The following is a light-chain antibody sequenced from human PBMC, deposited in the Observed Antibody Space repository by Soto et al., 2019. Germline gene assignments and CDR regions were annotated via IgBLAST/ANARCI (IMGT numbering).Light chain of an antibody. CDR3: SSYTSRTTLV. V-gene: IGLV2-14*01. CDR1: SSDVGAYKS. J-gene: IGLJ3*02. CDR2: EVT. Sequence: QSALTQPASLSGSPGQSITISCTGTSSDVGAYKSVSWYQQYPGKAPRLMIYEVTNRPSGVSNRFSGSKSGNTASLTISGLQAEDEADYYCSSYTSRTTLVVGGGTKLTVL.